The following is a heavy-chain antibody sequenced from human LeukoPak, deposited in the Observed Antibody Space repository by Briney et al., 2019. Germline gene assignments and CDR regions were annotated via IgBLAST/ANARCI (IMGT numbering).Heavy chain of an antibody. CDR2: MNPKSGST. CDR1: GYTFINCD. J-gene: IGHJ5*02. Sequence: ASVKVSCKASGYTFINCDINWVRQATGQGLEWMGWMNPKSGSTGYAQKFQGRATMTRDTSISTAYMELSSLRSEDTAVYYCARGPRDYDESIRYNWFDPWGQGTLVTVSS. V-gene: IGHV1-8*01. D-gene: IGHD4-17*01. CDR3: ARGPRDYDESIRYNWFDP.